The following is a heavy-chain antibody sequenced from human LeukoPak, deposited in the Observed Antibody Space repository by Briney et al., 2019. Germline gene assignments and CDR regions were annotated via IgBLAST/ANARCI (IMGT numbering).Heavy chain of an antibody. D-gene: IGHD4-11*01. CDR3: ASTAYSNDAFDI. Sequence: SETLSLTCTVAGDLFSVYHGRWVRQPPGKGRGWVGYVSYSVSTYYNPSLKSRVTISVDTSKNQFSLKLSSVAAADTAVYYCASTAYSNDAFDIWGQGTMVTVSS. J-gene: IGHJ3*02. V-gene: IGHV4-59*08. CDR1: GDLFSVYH. CDR2: VSYSVST.